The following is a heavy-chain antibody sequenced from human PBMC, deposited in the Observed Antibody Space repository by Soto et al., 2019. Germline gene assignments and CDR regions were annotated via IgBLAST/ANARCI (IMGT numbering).Heavy chain of an antibody. D-gene: IGHD3-22*01. CDR3: TRNAFYYNSSGYHDGFDI. CDR1: GYTFSDYY. Sequence: AASVKVSCKASGYTFSDYYVHWVRQAPGQGLEWMGWISPKSGGTNYAQKFQGRVTMTRDTSIFTAYMELSRLRSDDTAVYYCTRNAFYYNSSGYHDGFDIWGQGTLVTVS. V-gene: IGHV1-2*02. J-gene: IGHJ3*02. CDR2: ISPKSGGT.